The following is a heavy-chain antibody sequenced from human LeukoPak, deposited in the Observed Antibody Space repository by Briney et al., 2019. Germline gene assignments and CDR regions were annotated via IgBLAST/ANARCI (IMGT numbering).Heavy chain of an antibody. Sequence: SETLSLTCTVSGASFISYYWSWIRQPAGKGLEWIGHIYTSGSTNYNPSLKSRVTMSVDTSKNQFSLKLTSVTAADTAVYYCARDRFNNYADYWGQGTQVTVS. V-gene: IGHV4-4*07. J-gene: IGHJ4*02. CDR2: IYTSGST. CDR3: ARDRFNNYADY. CDR1: GASFISYY. D-gene: IGHD3-3*01.